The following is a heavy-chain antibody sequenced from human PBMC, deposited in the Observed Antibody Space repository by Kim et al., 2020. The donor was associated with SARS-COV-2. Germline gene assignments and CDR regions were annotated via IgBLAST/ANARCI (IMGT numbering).Heavy chain of an antibody. J-gene: IGHJ4*02. CDR3: ARSITIFGVVITFDY. D-gene: IGHD3-3*01. V-gene: IGHV4-4*02. Sequence: PSLKSRVTISVDKSKNQFSRKRSSVTAADTAVYYCARSITIFGVVITFDYWGQGTLVTVSS.